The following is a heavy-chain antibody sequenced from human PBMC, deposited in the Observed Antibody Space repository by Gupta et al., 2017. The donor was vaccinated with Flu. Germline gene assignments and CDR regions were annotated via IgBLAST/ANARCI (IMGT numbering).Heavy chain of an antibody. CDR1: GGSISSYY. Sequence: QVQLQESGPGLVKPSETLSLTCTVSGGSISSYYWSWIRQPPGKGLEWIGYIYYSGSTNYNPSLKSRVTISVDTSKNQFSLKLSSVTAADTAVYYCARGSIQWEPLDYWGQGTLVTVSS. CDR2: IYYSGST. D-gene: IGHD1-26*01. J-gene: IGHJ4*02. V-gene: IGHV4-59*08. CDR3: ARGSIQWEPLDY.